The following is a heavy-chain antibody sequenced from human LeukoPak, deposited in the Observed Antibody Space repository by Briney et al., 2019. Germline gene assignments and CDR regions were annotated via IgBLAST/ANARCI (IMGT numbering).Heavy chain of an antibody. D-gene: IGHD3-9*01. J-gene: IGHJ4*02. CDR3: ARGLYGMRATRYYFDY. V-gene: IGHV4-34*01. CDR1: GGSFSGYY. CDR2: INHSGST. Sequence: KPSETLSLTCAVYGGSFSGYYWSWIRQPPGKGLEWIGEINHSGSTNYNPSLKSRVTISVDTSKNQFSLKLSSVTAADTAVYYCARGLYGMRATRYYFDYWGQGTLVTVSS.